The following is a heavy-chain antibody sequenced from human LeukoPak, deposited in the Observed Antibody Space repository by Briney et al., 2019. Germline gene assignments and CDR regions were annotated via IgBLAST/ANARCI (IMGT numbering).Heavy chain of an antibody. CDR3: ARANPYDYGGNFDY. J-gene: IGHJ4*02. D-gene: IGHD4-23*01. V-gene: IGHV3-48*02. CDR2: ISSSSSTI. Sequence: GGSLRLSCAASGFTFSSYSMNWVRQAPGKGLEWVSYISSSSSTIYYADSVKGRFTISRDNAKNSLYLQMNSLRDEDTAVYYCARANPYDYGGNFDYWGQGTLVTVSS. CDR1: GFTFSSYS.